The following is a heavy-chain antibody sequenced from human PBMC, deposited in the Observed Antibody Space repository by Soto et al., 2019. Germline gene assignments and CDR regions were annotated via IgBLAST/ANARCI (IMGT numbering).Heavy chain of an antibody. CDR1: GVSISVHSYY. D-gene: IGHD1-20*01. CDR2: SYYSGTT. V-gene: IGHV4-39*01. CDR3: TRRYNWNDNHFDP. J-gene: IGHJ5*02. Sequence: SETLSLTCNVSGVSISVHSYYWTWIRQPPGKGLEWIGSSYYSGTTYFNPSLKSRATISVDTSKNQFSLRLTSVTAADTAIYYCTRRYNWNDNHFDPWGPGALVTVSS.